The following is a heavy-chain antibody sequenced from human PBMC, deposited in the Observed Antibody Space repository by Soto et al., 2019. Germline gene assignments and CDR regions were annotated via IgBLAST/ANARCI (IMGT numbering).Heavy chain of an antibody. D-gene: IGHD3-10*01. CDR2: IIPILGIA. Sequence: SVKVSCKASGGTFSSYTISWVRQAPGQGLEWMGRIIPILGIANYAQKLQGRVTMTTDTSTSTAYMELRSLGSDDTAVYYCASGWFGEFVYYFDYWGQGTLVTVSS. CDR1: GGTFSSYT. V-gene: IGHV1-69*02. J-gene: IGHJ4*02. CDR3: ASGWFGEFVYYFDY.